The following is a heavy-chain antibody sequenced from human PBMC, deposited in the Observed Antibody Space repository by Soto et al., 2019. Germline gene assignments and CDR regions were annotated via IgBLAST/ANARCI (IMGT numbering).Heavy chain of an antibody. J-gene: IGHJ4*02. CDR3: ARALRIDY. Sequence: QVQLVESGGAVVQPGGSLRLSCIASGFTFSSYGMHWVRQAPGKGLEWVAVIWYDGSNKYYADSVKGRFTISRDNSKNTLYLQMSSLRAEETAVYYCARALRIDYWGQGTLVTVSS. V-gene: IGHV3-33*01. CDR1: GFTFSSYG. D-gene: IGHD5-12*01. CDR2: IWYDGSNK.